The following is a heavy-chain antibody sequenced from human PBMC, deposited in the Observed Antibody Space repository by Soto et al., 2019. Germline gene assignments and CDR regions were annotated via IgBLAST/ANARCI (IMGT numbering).Heavy chain of an antibody. CDR3: AKEIAVAGYLDY. V-gene: IGHV3-30*18. Sequence: GGSLRLSCVASGFAFSYYGIHWVRQAPGKGLEWVGVISSDGMTKYYADSVKGRFTISRDNSKNTLFLQMDSLRPEDTAVYYCAKEIAVAGYLDYWGHGPLVTVSS. CDR1: GFAFSYYG. J-gene: IGHJ4*01. D-gene: IGHD6-19*01. CDR2: ISSDGMTK.